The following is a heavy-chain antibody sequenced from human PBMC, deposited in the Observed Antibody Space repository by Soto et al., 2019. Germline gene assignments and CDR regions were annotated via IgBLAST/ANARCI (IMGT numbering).Heavy chain of an antibody. Sequence: QVQLVESGGGVVQPGRSLRLSCAASGFTFSSYAMHWVRQAPGNGLEWVAVIWYDGSNKNYADSVKGRFTISRDNSKNTLYLQMNSLRTEDTAVYYCAKARQGAGTYSYFDYWGQGILVTVSS. J-gene: IGHJ4*02. D-gene: IGHD3-10*01. CDR1: GFTFSSYA. V-gene: IGHV3-30*18. CDR2: IWYDGSNK. CDR3: AKARQGAGTYSYFDY.